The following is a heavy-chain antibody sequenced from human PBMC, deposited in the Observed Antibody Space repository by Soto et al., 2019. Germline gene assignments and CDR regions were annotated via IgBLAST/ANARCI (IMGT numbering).Heavy chain of an antibody. Sequence: QVQLVQSGAEVKKPGSSVKVSCKASGGTFSSYRINWVRQAPGQGLEWVGGIVPIYRTADYAQKFQGRVTITADESARTSYMELRSLNSQDTGVYYCVRDSGAKLSSSWGQGTLVTVSS. CDR1: GGTFSSYR. D-gene: IGHD6-13*01. V-gene: IGHV1-69*01. CDR2: IVPIYRTA. CDR3: VRDSGAKLSSS. J-gene: IGHJ4*02.